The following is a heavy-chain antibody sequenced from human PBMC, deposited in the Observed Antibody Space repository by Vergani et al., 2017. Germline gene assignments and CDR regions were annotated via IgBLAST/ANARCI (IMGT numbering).Heavy chain of an antibody. CDR3: ARGVWSGYYTGYFDY. D-gene: IGHD3-3*01. J-gene: IGHJ4*02. CDR1: GYTFTSYA. V-gene: IGHV1-3*01. CDR2: INAGNGNT. Sequence: QVQLVQSGAEVKKPGASVKVSCKASGYTFTSYAMHWVRQAPGQRLEWMGWINAGNGNTKYSQKFQGRVTITRDTSASTAYMELSSLRSEDTAVYYCARGVWSGYYTGYFDYWGQGTRVTVSS.